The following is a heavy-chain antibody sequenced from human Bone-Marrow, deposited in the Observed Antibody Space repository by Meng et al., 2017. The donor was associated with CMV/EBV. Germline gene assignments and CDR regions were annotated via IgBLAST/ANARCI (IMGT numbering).Heavy chain of an antibody. J-gene: IGHJ4*02. CDR1: GCTFISWG. CDR3: ATVVGDNTFDY. CDR2: ISAYNGNK. Sequence: QVLLVQLGATVNKAGDSVKVSCKASGCTFISWGISWVGQAPEQGLEWMGWISAYNGNKKYAQKIQRRVTMTTDTSKNTAYMVLRNLRSDDTAVYYCATVVGDNTFDYWGQGTLVTVSS. V-gene: IGHV1-18*01. D-gene: IGHD1-26*01.